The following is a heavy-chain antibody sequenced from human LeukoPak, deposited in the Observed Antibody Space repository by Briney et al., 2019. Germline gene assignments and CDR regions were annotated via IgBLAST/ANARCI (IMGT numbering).Heavy chain of an antibody. D-gene: IGHD2-15*01. J-gene: IGHJ4*02. CDR3: ARDWCGGGSCYYFDH. Sequence: GRSLRLSCVASGFTFSSYGMYWVRQAPGKGLEWVAVIWYDGSNKYYADSVKGRLTISRDNSKNTLYLQMNSLRAEDTAVYYCARDWCGGGSCYYFDHWGQGTLVTVSS. V-gene: IGHV3-33*01. CDR2: IWYDGSNK. CDR1: GFTFSSYG.